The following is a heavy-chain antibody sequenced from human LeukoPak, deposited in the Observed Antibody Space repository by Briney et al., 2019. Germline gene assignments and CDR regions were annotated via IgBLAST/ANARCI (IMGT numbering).Heavy chain of an antibody. CDR3: ASTPFYDYVWGSYRYRGLFDN. D-gene: IGHD3-16*02. CDR2: IRGSGGCT. V-gene: IGHV3-23*01. J-gene: IGHJ4*02. CDR1: GFTFSTYA. Sequence: GGSLRLSCAASGFTFSTYAMSWVRQAPGRGLEWVSGIRGSGGCTYYADSVKGRFTISRDNSKNTLYLQMNSLRVEDTAVYYCASTPFYDYVWGSYRYRGLFDNWGQGTLVSVSS.